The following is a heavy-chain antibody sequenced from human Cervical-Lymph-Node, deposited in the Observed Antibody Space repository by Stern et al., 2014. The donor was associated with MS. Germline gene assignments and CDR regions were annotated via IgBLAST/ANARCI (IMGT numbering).Heavy chain of an antibody. CDR2: IYPYDSDT. V-gene: IGHV5-51*01. CDR1: GYSFTIYY. J-gene: IGHJ4*02. Sequence: EVQLVESGAEVKKPGESLKISCKLSGYSFTIYYIAWVRQMPGKGLEWMGVIYPYDSDTTSSPSFQGQFTISADKSITTACLQWSSLRASDTAMYYCARHVQGFDYWGQGTLVTVSS. CDR3: ARHVQGFDY.